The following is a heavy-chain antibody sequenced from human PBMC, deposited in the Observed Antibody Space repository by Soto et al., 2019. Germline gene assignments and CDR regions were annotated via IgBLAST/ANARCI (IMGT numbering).Heavy chain of an antibody. V-gene: IGHV1-2*04. D-gene: IGHD6-19*01. J-gene: IGHJ6*02. CDR2: INPNSGGT. CDR1: GYTFSTAD. Sequence: ASVKVSCKASGYTFSTADINWVREAPGQGLEWMGWINPNSGGTNYAQKFQGWVTMTRDTSISTAYMELSRLRSDDTAVYYCARDRGLAVAGYYYYYGMDVWGQGTTVTVSS. CDR3: ARDRGLAVAGYYYYYGMDV.